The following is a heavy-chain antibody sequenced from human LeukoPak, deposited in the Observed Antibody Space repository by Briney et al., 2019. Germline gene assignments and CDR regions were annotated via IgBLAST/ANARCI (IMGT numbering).Heavy chain of an antibody. Sequence: GRSLRLSCAASGFIFSTYGMHWVRQAPGKGLEWVAVIAFDESDEYYADSVKGRFTISRDNSKNTIYLQMNSLRPEDTALYYCAKERATGRRIFSFDYWGQGALVTVSS. D-gene: IGHD6-13*01. CDR1: GFIFSTYG. V-gene: IGHV3-30*18. CDR3: AKERATGRRIFSFDY. J-gene: IGHJ4*02. CDR2: IAFDESDE.